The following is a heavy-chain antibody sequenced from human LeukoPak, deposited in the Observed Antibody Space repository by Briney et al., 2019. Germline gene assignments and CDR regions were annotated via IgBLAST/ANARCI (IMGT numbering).Heavy chain of an antibody. Sequence: SETLSLTCTVSGGSISSYYWSWIRQPPGKGLEWIGHIYYSGSTNYNPSLKSRVTISVDTSKNQFSLKLSSMTAADTAVYYCARGKGLYYYGSGSFDYWGQGTLVTVSS. CDR2: IYYSGST. J-gene: IGHJ4*02. V-gene: IGHV4-59*01. CDR3: ARGKGLYYYGSGSFDY. CDR1: GGSISSYY. D-gene: IGHD3-10*01.